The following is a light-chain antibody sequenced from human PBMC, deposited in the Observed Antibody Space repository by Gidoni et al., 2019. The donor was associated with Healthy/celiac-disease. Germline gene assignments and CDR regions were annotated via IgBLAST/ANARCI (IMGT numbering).Light chain of an antibody. CDR3: QQRSNWPLX. J-gene: IGKJ4*01. Sequence: EIVLTQSPATLSLSPGERATLSCRASQSVSSYLAWYQQKPGQAPRLLIYDASNRATGIPARFSGSGSGTDFTLTISSLEPEDFAVYYCQQRSNWPLXVXRGTKVEIK. CDR1: QSVSSY. V-gene: IGKV3-11*01. CDR2: DAS.